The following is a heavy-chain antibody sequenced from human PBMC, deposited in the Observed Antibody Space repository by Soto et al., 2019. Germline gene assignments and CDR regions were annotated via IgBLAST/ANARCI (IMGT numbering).Heavy chain of an antibody. Sequence: EVQLVESGGGLVKSGGSLRVSCAASGFTFSSAWMTWVRQAPGKGLEWVGRIKSKVDGETTDYAAPVKGRLTISRDESESTLYLQMNSLKSEDTAVYYCAADVPSQGRGEFDYWVQGILVTVAS. CDR1: GFTFSSAW. CDR3: AADVPSQGRGEFDY. J-gene: IGHJ4*02. CDR2: IKSKVDGETT. V-gene: IGHV3-15*07.